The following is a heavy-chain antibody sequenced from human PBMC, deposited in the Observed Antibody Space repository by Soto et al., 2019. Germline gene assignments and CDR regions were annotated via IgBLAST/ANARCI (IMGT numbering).Heavy chain of an antibody. CDR1: GGSISSYY. Sequence: PSATRSITCTVSGGSISSYYWSWIRQPAGKGLEWIGRIYTSGSTNYNPSLKGRVTMSVDTSKNQFSLKLSSVTAADTAVYYCAIDRIVVVTDDFHYYGMDVWGQGTTVTVSS. CDR3: AIDRIVVVTDDFHYYGMDV. D-gene: IGHD2-21*02. CDR2: IYTSGST. J-gene: IGHJ6*02. V-gene: IGHV4-4*07.